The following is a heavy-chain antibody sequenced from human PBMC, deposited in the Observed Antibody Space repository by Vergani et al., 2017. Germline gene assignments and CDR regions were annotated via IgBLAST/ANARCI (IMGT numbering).Heavy chain of an antibody. V-gene: IGHV3-9*01. Sequence: EVQLVESGGGLVQPGRSLRLSCAASGFTFDDYAMHWVRQAPGKGLEWVSGISWNSGSIGYADSVKGRFTISRDNSKNTLYLQMNSLRAEDTAVYYCAKPSPYSSTYYYFDYWGQGTLVTVSS. CDR1: GFTFDDYA. J-gene: IGHJ4*02. CDR3: AKPSPYSSTYYYFDY. D-gene: IGHD6-13*01. CDR2: ISWNSGSI.